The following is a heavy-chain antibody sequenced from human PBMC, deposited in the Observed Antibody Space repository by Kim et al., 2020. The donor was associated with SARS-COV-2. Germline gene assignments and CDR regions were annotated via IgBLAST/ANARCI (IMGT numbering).Heavy chain of an antibody. J-gene: IGHJ3*02. CDR3: VSENYWAFDI. D-gene: IGHD2-15*01. V-gene: IGHV3-48*04. CDR1: GFTFSSYS. Sequence: GGSLRLSCATSGFTFSSYSMNWVRQAPGKGLEWVSHVSGSGTTTKYADSVKGRFTISRDNAKNSLYQQMSGLRAEDTAVYYCVSENYWAFDICGQGAMVT. CDR2: VSGSGTTT.